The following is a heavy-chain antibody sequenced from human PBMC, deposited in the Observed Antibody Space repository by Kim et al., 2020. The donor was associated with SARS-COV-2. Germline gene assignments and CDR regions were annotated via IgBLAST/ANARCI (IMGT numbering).Heavy chain of an antibody. Sequence: GGSLRLSCAASGFTFSSYAMSWVRQAPGKGLEWVSAISGSGGSTYYADSVKGRFTISRDNSKNTLYLQMNSLRAEDTAVYYCAKGAWYSSSSSYYFDYWGQGTLVTVSS. CDR2: ISGSGGST. D-gene: IGHD6-13*01. J-gene: IGHJ4*02. V-gene: IGHV3-23*01. CDR3: AKGAWYSSSSSYYFDY. CDR1: GFTFSSYA.